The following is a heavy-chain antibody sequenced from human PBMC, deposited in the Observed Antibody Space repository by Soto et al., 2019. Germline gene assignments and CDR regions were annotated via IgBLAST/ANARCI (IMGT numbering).Heavy chain of an antibody. Sequence: ASVKVSCKASGYTFTSYDINWVRQATGQGLEWMGWMNPNSGNTGYAQKFQGRVTMTRNTSISTAYMELSSLRSEDTAVYYCARGQTGLGYYYYYYMDVWGKGTTVTVSS. D-gene: IGHD3-9*01. CDR1: GYTFTSYD. V-gene: IGHV1-8*01. CDR3: ARGQTGLGYYYYYYMDV. CDR2: MNPNSGNT. J-gene: IGHJ6*03.